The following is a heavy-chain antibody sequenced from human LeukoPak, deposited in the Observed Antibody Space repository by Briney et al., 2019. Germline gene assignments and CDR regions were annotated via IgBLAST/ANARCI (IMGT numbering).Heavy chain of an antibody. D-gene: IGHD3-22*01. CDR2: ISYDGSNK. V-gene: IGHV3-30-3*01. CDR3: ARGDYYDSSGYLPFDY. CDR1: GFTFSSYA. Sequence: GGSLRLSCVASGFTFSSYAMHWVRQAPGKGLEWVAVISYDGSNKYYADSVKGRFTISRDHSKNTLYLQMNSLRAEDTAVYYCARGDYYDSSGYLPFDYWGQGTLVTVSS. J-gene: IGHJ4*02.